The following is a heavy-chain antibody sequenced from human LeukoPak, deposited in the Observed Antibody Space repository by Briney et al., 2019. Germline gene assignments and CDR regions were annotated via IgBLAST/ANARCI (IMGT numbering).Heavy chain of an antibody. Sequence: GESLKISCKGSGYSFTSYWIGWVRQMPGKGLKWMGIIYPGDSDTRYSPPFQGQVTISADKSISTAYLQWSSLKASDTAMYYCARLICSSTSCSTPLDLLFDYWGQGTLVTVSS. CDR3: ARLICSSTSCSTPLDLLFDY. D-gene: IGHD2-2*01. CDR2: IYPGDSDT. J-gene: IGHJ4*02. V-gene: IGHV5-51*01. CDR1: GYSFTSYW.